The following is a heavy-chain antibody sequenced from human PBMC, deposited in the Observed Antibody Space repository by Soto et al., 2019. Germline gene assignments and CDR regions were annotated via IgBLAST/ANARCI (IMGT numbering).Heavy chain of an antibody. D-gene: IGHD4-17*01. J-gene: IGHJ5*02. V-gene: IGHV3-53*01. Sequence: PGGSLRLSCAASGFTVSSNYMSWVRQAPGKGLEWVSVIYSGGSTYYADSVKGRFTISRHNSKNTLNLQMNSLRAEDTAVYYCARVGTVTNEASGDWVDPWGQGTLITVSS. CDR1: GFTVSSNY. CDR2: IYSGGST. CDR3: ARVGTVTNEASGDWVDP.